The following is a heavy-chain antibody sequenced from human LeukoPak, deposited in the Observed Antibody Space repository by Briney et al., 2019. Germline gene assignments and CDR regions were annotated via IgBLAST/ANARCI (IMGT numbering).Heavy chain of an antibody. J-gene: IGHJ4*02. V-gene: IGHV3-15*01. Sequence: KSGGSLRLSCAASGFTFSNTWMGWVRQAPGKGLEWVGRIKSKTDGGKTDYAAPVKGRFTISRDDSKNTLYLQMNSLKTEDTAVYYCTTGTSSYEYCTNGVCPTAIDYWGQGTLVTVSS. D-gene: IGHD2-8*01. CDR1: GFTFSNTW. CDR2: IKSKTDGGKT. CDR3: TTGTSSYEYCTNGVCPTAIDY.